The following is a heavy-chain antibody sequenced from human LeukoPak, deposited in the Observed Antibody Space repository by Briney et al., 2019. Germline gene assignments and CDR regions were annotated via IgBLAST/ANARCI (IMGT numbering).Heavy chain of an antibody. CDR2: IDPNSGGT. J-gene: IGHJ4*01. CDR3: ARDLGYGYGSVWHKYFDY. D-gene: IGHD5-18*01. Sequence: GASVKVSCKASGYTFSGYYLHWVRQAPGQGLERMGHIDPNSGGTKYEQKFQGRVTMTRDTSTTSAYMELSSLIFDDTAVYYCARDLGYGYGSVWHKYFDYWGHGTLVTVSS. V-gene: IGHV1-2*06. CDR1: GYTFSGYY.